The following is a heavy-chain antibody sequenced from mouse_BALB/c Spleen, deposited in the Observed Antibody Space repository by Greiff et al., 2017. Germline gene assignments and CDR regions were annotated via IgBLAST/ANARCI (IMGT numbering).Heavy chain of an antibody. J-gene: IGHJ1*01. Sequence: VKLVESGPGLVAPSQSLSITCTVSGFSLTSYGVHWVRQPPGKGLEWLGVIWAGGSTNYNSALMSRLSISKDNSKSQVFLKMNSLQTDDTAMYYCARGRSTMMTWYFDVWGAGTTVTVSS. V-gene: IGHV2-9*02. CDR3: ARGRSTMMTWYFDV. D-gene: IGHD2-13*01. CDR2: IWAGGST. CDR1: GFSLTSYG.